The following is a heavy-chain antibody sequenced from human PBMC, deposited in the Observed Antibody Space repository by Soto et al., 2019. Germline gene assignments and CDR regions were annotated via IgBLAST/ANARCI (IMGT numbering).Heavy chain of an antibody. CDR3: ARAMAVWAERYYYGMDV. CDR1: GGSFSGYY. V-gene: IGHV4-34*01. Sequence: TSETLSLTCAVYGGSFSGYYWSWIRQPPGKGLEWIGEINHSGSTNYNPSLKSRVTISVDTSKNQFSLKLSSVTAADTAVYYCARAMAVWAERYYYGMDVWGQGTTVTVSS. CDR2: INHSGST. J-gene: IGHJ6*02. D-gene: IGHD1-1*01.